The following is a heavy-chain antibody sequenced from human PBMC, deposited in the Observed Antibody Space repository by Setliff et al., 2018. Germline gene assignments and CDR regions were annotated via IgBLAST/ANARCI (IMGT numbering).Heavy chain of an antibody. CDR1: GGSISSYY. D-gene: IGHD2-15*01. CDR3: ANVYRYSGNSVDSFDV. V-gene: IGHV4-59*12. CDR2: IYYSGST. Sequence: SESLSLTCTVSGGSISSYYWSWIRQPPGKGLEWIGYIYYSGSTYYNPSLKRRVTISVDTSKNQFSLKLSSVTAADTAVYFCANVYRYSGNSVDSFDVWCQGTRVTVSS. J-gene: IGHJ3*01.